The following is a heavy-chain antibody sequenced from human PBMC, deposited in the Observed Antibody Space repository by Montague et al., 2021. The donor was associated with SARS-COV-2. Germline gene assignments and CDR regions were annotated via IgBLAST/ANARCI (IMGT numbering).Heavy chain of an antibody. D-gene: IGHD1-1*01. Sequence: CAISGDSVSINSATWNWVRQSPSRGLEWLGRTYYRSKCYNDYAVSFRGRVTINPDTSKNQFSLQLNSVTPEDTAIYYCTSGREGNYNVMDVWGQGTTVTVSS. J-gene: IGHJ6*02. CDR3: TSGREGNYNVMDV. CDR2: TYYRSKCYN. CDR1: GDSVSINSAT. V-gene: IGHV6-1*01.